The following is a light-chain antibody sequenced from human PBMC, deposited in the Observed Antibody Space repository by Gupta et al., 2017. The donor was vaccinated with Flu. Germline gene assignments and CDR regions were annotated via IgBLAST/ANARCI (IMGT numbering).Light chain of an antibody. CDR1: QSISSY. V-gene: IGKV1-39*01. J-gene: IGKJ4*01. CDR3: QQSYSTPFT. CDR2: AAS. Sequence: IQVTQYQSSLSASVGDRVTITCRASQSISSYLNWYQQKPGKAPKLLIYAASSLQSGVPSRFSGSGSGTDFTLTISSLQPEDFATYYCQQSYSTPFTFGGGTKVEIK.